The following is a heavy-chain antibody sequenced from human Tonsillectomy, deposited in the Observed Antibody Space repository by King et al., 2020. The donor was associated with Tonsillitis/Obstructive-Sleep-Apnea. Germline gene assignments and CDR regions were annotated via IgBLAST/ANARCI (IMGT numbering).Heavy chain of an antibody. CDR3: AGQPGIAVAGTEIDY. Sequence: QLQESGPGLVKPSETLSLTCTVSGGSISSSSYYWGWIRQPPGKGLEWIGSIYYSGSTYYNPSLKSRVTISVDTSKNQFSLKLSSVTAADTAVYYCAGQPGIAVAGTEIDYWGQGTLVTVSS. J-gene: IGHJ4*02. V-gene: IGHV4-39*01. CDR1: GGSISSSSYY. D-gene: IGHD6-19*01. CDR2: IYYSGST.